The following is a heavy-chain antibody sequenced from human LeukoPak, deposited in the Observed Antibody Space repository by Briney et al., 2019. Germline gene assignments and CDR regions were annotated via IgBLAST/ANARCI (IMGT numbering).Heavy chain of an antibody. CDR2: INHSGST. J-gene: IGHJ4*02. D-gene: IGHD3-16*01. Sequence: GSLRLSCAASGFTFSSYAMSWIRQPPGKGLEWIGEINHSGSTNYNPSLKSRVTISVDTSKNQFSLKLSSVTAADTAVYYCARGRGGKRGYFDYWGQGTLVTVSS. CDR3: ARGRGGKRGYFDY. V-gene: IGHV4-34*01. CDR1: GFTFSSYA.